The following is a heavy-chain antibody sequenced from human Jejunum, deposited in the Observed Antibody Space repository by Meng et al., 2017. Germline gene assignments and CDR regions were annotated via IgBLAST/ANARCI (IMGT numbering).Heavy chain of an antibody. Sequence: QVRLEQSGAEVKEPGASVSLSCKASGYTFTDNAVHWVRQAPGQGLEWMGRINTRTGGTIYTQKFYGRVTMTRDTSISTAYMELSRLRSDDTAVYYCARELISYAFDYWGQGSLVTVSS. CDR1: GYTFTDNA. CDR2: INTRTGGT. V-gene: IGHV1-2*06. D-gene: IGHD1-26*01. CDR3: ARELISYAFDY. J-gene: IGHJ4*02.